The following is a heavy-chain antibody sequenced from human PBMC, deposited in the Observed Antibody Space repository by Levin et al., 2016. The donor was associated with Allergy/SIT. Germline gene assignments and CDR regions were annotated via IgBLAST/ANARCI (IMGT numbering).Heavy chain of an antibody. J-gene: IGHJ6*02. CDR1: GGSFSGYY. CDR3: ASRPVITMVRGVTGSPYYYYGMDV. CDR2: IYYSGST. V-gene: IGHV4-34*01. D-gene: IGHD3-10*01. Sequence: SETLSLTCAVYGGSFSGYYWSWIRQPPGKGLEWIGEIYYSGSTYYNPSLKSRVTISVDTSKNQFSLKLSSVTAADTAVYYCASRPVITMVRGVTGSPYYYYGMDVWGQGTTVTVSS.